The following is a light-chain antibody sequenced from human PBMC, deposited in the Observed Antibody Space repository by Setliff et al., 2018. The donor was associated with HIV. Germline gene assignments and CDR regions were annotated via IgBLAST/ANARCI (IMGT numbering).Light chain of an antibody. CDR1: SSDIGSSKF. Sequence: QSALAQPASVSGSPGQSITISCTGTSSDIGSSKFVSCYQQHPGKAPKVMIYNVDKRPSGVSNRFSGSKSGNTASLTISGLQIEDEADYFCSSYSINNLYVFSSGTKVTVL. CDR3: SSYSINNLYV. V-gene: IGLV2-14*03. J-gene: IGLJ1*01. CDR2: NVD.